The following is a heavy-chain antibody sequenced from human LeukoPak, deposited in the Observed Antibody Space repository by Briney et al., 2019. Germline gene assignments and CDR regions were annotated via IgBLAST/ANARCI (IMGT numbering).Heavy chain of an antibody. CDR1: GFTFSSYW. Sequence: GGSLRLSCAASGFTFSSYWMYWVRQAPGKGPVWVARINTDGSSLNYADSVKGRFTISRDNAMNSLYLQMNSLRAEDTAIYYCARSLPYGTTWYGRSDFWGQGTLVTVSS. CDR3: ARSLPYGTTWYGRSDF. CDR2: INTDGSSL. J-gene: IGHJ4*02. D-gene: IGHD6-13*01. V-gene: IGHV3-74*01.